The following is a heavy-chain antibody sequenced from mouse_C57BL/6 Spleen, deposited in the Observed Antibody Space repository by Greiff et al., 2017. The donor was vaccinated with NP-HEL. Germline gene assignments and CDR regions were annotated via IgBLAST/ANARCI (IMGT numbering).Heavy chain of an antibody. CDR1: GFTFSSYG. Sequence: DVMLVESGGDLVKPGGSLKLSCAASGFTFSSYGMSWVRQTPDKRLEWVATISSGGSYTYYPDSVKGRFTISRDNAKNTLYLQMSSLKSEDTAMYYCARRGYGSSSDWYFDVWGTGTTVTVSS. CDR2: ISSGGSYT. V-gene: IGHV5-6*02. D-gene: IGHD1-1*01. J-gene: IGHJ1*03. CDR3: ARRGYGSSSDWYFDV.